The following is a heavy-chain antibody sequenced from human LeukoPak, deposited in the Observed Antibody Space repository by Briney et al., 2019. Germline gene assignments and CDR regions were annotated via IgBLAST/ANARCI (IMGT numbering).Heavy chain of an antibody. D-gene: IGHD2-15*01. Sequence: PSETLSLTCAVYGGSFSGYYWSWIRQPPGKGLEWIGEINHSGSTNYNPSLKSRVTISVDTSKNQFSLKLSSVTAADTAVYYCARDRPHMDCSGGSCYQSRHSDYWGQATLVTVSS. J-gene: IGHJ4*02. CDR3: ARDRPHMDCSGGSCYQSRHSDY. CDR1: GGSFSGYY. CDR2: INHSGST. V-gene: IGHV4-34*01.